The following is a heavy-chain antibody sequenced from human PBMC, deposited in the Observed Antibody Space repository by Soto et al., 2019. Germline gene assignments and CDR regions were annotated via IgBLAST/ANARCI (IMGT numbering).Heavy chain of an antibody. Sequence: QITLKESGPTLVKPTQTLTLTCTFSGFSLSTSGVRVGWIRQPPGKALEWLALIHWDDDKNYSSSLKSRLTITKDTSKNKVVLTMTNIDPVDTGTYYCAHGYSSSSVFDYWGQGTLVTVSS. J-gene: IGHJ4*02. V-gene: IGHV2-5*02. D-gene: IGHD6-6*01. CDR2: IHWDDDK. CDR3: AHGYSSSSVFDY. CDR1: GFSLSTSGVR.